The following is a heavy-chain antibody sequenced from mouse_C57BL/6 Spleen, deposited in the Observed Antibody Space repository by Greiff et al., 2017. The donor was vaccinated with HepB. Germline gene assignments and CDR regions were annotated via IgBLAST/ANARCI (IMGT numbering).Heavy chain of an antibody. CDR3: ARGGSGYVSFAY. D-gene: IGHD3-2*02. Sequence: EVQLQQSGPELVKPGASVKISCKASGYTFTDYYMNWVKQSHGKSLEWIGDINPNNGGTSYNQKFKGKATLTVDKSSSTAYMELRSLTSEDSAVYYCARGGSGYVSFAYWGQGTLVTVSA. CDR1: GYTFTDYY. J-gene: IGHJ3*01. CDR2: INPNNGGT. V-gene: IGHV1-26*01.